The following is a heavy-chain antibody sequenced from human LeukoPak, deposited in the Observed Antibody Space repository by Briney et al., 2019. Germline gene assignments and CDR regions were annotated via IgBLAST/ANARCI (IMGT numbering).Heavy chain of an antibody. Sequence: GGSLRLSCVVSGFTFSTSWMHWVRQVPGKGLLWISRISPDGTITTYADSVKGRFTISRDNAKNTLYLQMNSLRAGDTAVYYCARLRNVGGNPHPFNVWGQGTTVTVSS. CDR2: ISPDGTIT. CDR1: GFTFSTSW. D-gene: IGHD4-23*01. J-gene: IGHJ3*01. V-gene: IGHV3-74*01. CDR3: ARLRNVGGNPHPFNV.